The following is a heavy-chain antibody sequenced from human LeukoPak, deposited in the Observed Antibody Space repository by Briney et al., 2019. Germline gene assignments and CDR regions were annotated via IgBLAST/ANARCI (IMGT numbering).Heavy chain of an antibody. D-gene: IGHD4-17*01. CDR1: GFTFSTYW. Sequence: PGGSLRLSCAASGFTFSTYWMSWVRQAPGKGLEWVANIKQDGSEKYYVDSVKSRFTISRDNADNSLYLQMNSLRAEDTAVFYCAREAYGLFDYWGPGTLVTVSS. CDR3: AREAYGLFDY. V-gene: IGHV3-7*01. J-gene: IGHJ4*02. CDR2: IKQDGSEK.